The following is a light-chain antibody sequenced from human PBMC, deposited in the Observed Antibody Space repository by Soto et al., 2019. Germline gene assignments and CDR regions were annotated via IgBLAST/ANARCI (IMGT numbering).Light chain of an antibody. J-gene: IGKJ5*01. CDR1: QRVYSN. CDR2: GAS. Sequence: EILMTQSPDTLSVSPWGSATLSCRASQRVYSNLAWYQQRPGQAPRLLIYGASTRATGVPARFSGRGSGTEFTLTISSLQSEDFAVYYCQQYTNWPPNTFGQGTRLEIK. CDR3: QQYTNWPPNT. V-gene: IGKV3-15*01.